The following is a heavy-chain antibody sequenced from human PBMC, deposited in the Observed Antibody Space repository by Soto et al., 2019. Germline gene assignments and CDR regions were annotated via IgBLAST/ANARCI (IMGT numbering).Heavy chain of an antibody. CDR3: ASISSVAVAEDY. D-gene: IGHD6-19*01. CDR2: ISSSSSYI. J-gene: IGHJ4*02. Sequence: EVQLVESGGGLVKPGGSLRLSCAASGFTFSSYSMNWVRQAPGQGLAWVSSISSSSSYIYYADSVKGRFTISRDNAKNALYLQMNSLRAEDTAVYYCASISSVAVAEDYWGQGTLVTVSS. V-gene: IGHV3-21*01. CDR1: GFTFSSYS.